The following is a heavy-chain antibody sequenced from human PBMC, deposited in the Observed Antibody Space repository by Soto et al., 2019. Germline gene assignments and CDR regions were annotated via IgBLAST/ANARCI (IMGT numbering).Heavy chain of an antibody. V-gene: IGHV4-59*02. J-gene: IGHJ4*02. Sequence: QVQLQESGPGLVKPAETLSLTCTVSGGSVSRYYWSWIRQPPAKGLEWIGYIYYSGSTNYNPSLKSRVTISVDTSKNQFSLKLISVTAADKAVYYCARYVDAAMVLDYWGQGTLVTVSS. CDR1: GGSVSRYY. D-gene: IGHD5-18*01. CDR3: ARYVDAAMVLDY. CDR2: IYYSGST.